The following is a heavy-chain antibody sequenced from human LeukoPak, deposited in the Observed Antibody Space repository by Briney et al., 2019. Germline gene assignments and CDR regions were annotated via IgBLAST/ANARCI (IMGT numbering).Heavy chain of an antibody. Sequence: GGSLRLSCAASGFTFSSYAMSWVRQAAGKGLEWVSAISGSGGSTYYADSVKGRFTISRDNSKNTLYLQMNSLRAEDTAVYYCAKVSVLPARWKWYSSGWDPFDYWGQGTLVTVSS. CDR2: ISGSGGST. CDR3: AKVSVLPARWKWYSSGWDPFDY. J-gene: IGHJ4*02. V-gene: IGHV3-23*01. CDR1: GFTFSSYA. D-gene: IGHD6-19*01.